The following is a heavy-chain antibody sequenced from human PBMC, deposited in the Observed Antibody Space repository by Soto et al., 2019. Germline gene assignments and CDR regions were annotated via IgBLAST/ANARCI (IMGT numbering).Heavy chain of an antibody. CDR3: ARLCIFGVGHTDY. V-gene: IGHV4-39*01. J-gene: IGHJ4*02. CDR2: IYNSGTT. D-gene: IGHD3-3*01. Sequence: PSETLCLTWTASGGAISSSSYYWGWIRQRPGKGLEWIGSIYNSGTTYSNPSLRRRVIISVDTYNNQFSLKLSSVTAADTAVYYCARLCIFGVGHTDYCGQRTLFTASS. CDR1: GGAISSSSYY.